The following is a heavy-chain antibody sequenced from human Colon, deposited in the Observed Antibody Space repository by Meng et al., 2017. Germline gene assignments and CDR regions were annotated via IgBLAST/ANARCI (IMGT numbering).Heavy chain of an antibody. CDR1: GGFLNSDDYY. J-gene: IGHJ4*02. CDR2: LSYSGNT. D-gene: IGHD3-10*01. Sequence: QVQLQESVPGLVQPSQTASLTCTVSGGFLNSDDYYWSWIRQSPGGGLEWIGLLSYSGNTFYNPSLRSRVAISADTSKSQFSLYLRSVTAADTAVYYCAREWRHYYGAGSFDYWGQGALVTVSS. CDR3: AREWRHYYGAGSFDY. V-gene: IGHV4-30-4*01.